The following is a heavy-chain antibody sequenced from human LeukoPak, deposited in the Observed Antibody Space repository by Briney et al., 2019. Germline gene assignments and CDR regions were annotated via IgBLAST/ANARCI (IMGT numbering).Heavy chain of an antibody. D-gene: IGHD3-16*01. CDR1: GGSFSGYY. Sequence: PSETLSLTCAVYGGSFSGYYWSWIRQPPGKGMEWIGEINHSGSTNYNASLKSRVTISLDTSKNQLSLKLTSVTAAGTAVYYCARGEPLRLGELDYFDPWGQGTLVTVSS. V-gene: IGHV4-34*01. J-gene: IGHJ5*02. CDR2: INHSGST. CDR3: ARGEPLRLGELDYFDP.